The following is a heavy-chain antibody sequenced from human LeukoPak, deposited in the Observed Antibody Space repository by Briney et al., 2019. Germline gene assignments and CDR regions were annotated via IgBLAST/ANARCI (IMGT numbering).Heavy chain of an antibody. CDR1: GSTFSSYS. CDR2: IKSKIDDGTT. J-gene: IGHJ4*02. Sequence: GGSLRLSCAASGSTFSSYSMNWVRQAPGKGLEWLGRIKSKIDDGTTDYAAPVKGRFTISRDDSKKTLYLQMNSLNTEDTAVYYCTTGGHYFGDWGQGTLVTVSS. CDR3: TTGGHYFGD. V-gene: IGHV3-15*01.